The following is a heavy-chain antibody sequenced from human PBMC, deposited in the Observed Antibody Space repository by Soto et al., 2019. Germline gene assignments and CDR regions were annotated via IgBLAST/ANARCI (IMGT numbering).Heavy chain of an antibody. CDR2: IFSGVGST. CDR1: GGTFNNFW. CDR3: ARDRLPDGIWTFDY. V-gene: IGHV3-74*01. D-gene: IGHD2-15*01. J-gene: IGHJ4*02. Sequence: GGSLRLSCAASGGTFNNFWMYWVRQTPGKGLEWVSSIFSGVGSTRYAGSVTGRFTVSRDNSKNVMYLQMNNLGVADTAIYYCARDRLPDGIWTFDYWGRGILVTVSS.